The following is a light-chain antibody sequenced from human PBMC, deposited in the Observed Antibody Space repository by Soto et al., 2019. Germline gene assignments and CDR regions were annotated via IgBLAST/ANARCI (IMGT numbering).Light chain of an antibody. Sequence: DIQMTQSPSTLSASVGDRVTITCRASQSISNWLAWYQQKPGKAPKLLIYKASSLEGGVPSRFSGSGSGTAFTLTISSLQPADFAISYCQQYDTSSRTFGQGTKVEI. CDR3: QQYDTSSRT. V-gene: IGKV1-5*03. CDR2: KAS. CDR1: QSISNW. J-gene: IGKJ1*01.